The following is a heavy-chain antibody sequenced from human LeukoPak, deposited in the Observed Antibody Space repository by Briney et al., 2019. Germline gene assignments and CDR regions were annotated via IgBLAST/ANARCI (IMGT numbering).Heavy chain of an antibody. D-gene: IGHD6-13*01. CDR3: ARDGESSSSYGGQDYYMDV. Sequence: ASVKVSCKASGGTFSSYAISWVRQAPGQGLEWMGGIIPIFGTANYAQKFQGRVTITTDESTSTAYMELTSLRSEDTAVYYCARDGESSSSYGGQDYYMDVWGKGTTVTVSS. V-gene: IGHV1-69*05. CDR1: GGTFSSYA. J-gene: IGHJ6*03. CDR2: IIPIFGTA.